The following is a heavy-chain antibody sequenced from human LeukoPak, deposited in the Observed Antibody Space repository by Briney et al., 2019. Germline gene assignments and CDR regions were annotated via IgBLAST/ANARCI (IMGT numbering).Heavy chain of an antibody. CDR1: GGSISTNTYY. J-gene: IGHJ6*03. Sequence: SETLSLTCTVSGGSISTNTYYWGWIRQPPGKALEWIGSIYYSGSTYYNPSLKSRVTISVDTSKNQFSLRLSSVTAADTAVYYCARTEEYSSSSEYYYYYMDVWGKGTTVTVSS. CDR2: IYYSGST. V-gene: IGHV4-39*07. CDR3: ARTEEYSSSSEYYYYYMDV. D-gene: IGHD6-6*01.